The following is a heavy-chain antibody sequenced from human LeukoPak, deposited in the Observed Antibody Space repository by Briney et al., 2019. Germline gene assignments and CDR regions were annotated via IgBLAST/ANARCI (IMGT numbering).Heavy chain of an antibody. CDR2: ISYDGSNK. D-gene: IGHD3-3*01. Sequence: GGSLRLSCAASGFTFSSYGMHWVRQAPGKGLEWVAVISYDGSNKYYADSVKGRFTISRDNSKNTLYLQMNSLRAEDTAVYYCAKDPGRVVIGLFDPWGQGTLVTVSS. CDR1: GFTFSSYG. J-gene: IGHJ5*02. V-gene: IGHV3-30*18. CDR3: AKDPGRVVIGLFDP.